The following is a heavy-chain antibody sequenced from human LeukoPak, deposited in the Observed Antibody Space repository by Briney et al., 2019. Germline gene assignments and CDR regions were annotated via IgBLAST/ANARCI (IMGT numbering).Heavy chain of an antibody. D-gene: IGHD5-12*01. CDR1: GVSISSSSYY. CDR2: ISYSGST. Sequence: PSETLSLICTVSGVSISSSSYYWGWIRQPPGKGLEWIGSISYSGSTYYNPSLKSRVTISVDTSQNQFSLKLSSVTAADTAVYYCAREIRGYDCNFDYWGQGTLVTVSS. J-gene: IGHJ4*02. V-gene: IGHV4-39*02. CDR3: AREIRGYDCNFDY.